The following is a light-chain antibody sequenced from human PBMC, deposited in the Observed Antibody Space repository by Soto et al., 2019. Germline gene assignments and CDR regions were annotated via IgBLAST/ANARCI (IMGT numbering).Light chain of an antibody. CDR3: QQYDKWPYT. V-gene: IGKV3-15*01. CDR1: QIIGTN. J-gene: IGKJ2*01. CDR2: GAF. Sequence: ENVLTQSPATLSVSPGERATLSCRTSQIIGTNLAGYQQKPGQAPRLLIYGAFIRAPGFPVRFRGTGSGSEFTLTISSLQTEDGELYYCQQYDKWPYTFGQGTNLDIK.